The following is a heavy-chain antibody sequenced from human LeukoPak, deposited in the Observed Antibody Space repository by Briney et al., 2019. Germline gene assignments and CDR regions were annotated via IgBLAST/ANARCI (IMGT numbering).Heavy chain of an antibody. V-gene: IGHV3-7*01. Sequence: GGSLRLSCAASGFTFSSYWTTWVRQAPGKGLEWVANIKLDGSEKYYVDSVKGRFTISRDNAKNSLYLQMNSLRAEDTAMYYCARAPIGRAYAFDIWGQGTMVTVSS. CDR1: GFTFSSYW. CDR2: IKLDGSEK. J-gene: IGHJ3*02. D-gene: IGHD1-26*01. CDR3: ARAPIGRAYAFDI.